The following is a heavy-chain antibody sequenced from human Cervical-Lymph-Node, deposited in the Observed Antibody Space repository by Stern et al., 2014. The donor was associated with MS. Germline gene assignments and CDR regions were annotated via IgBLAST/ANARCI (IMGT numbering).Heavy chain of an antibody. Sequence: VQLVQSGAEVKKPGSSVKVSCTASGGTLRNYAISGVRQAPGQGLEWRGGIIPILGSANYAQDFQDRVTITADESTTTAYMELSSLRSDDTAVYYCARQFRPYFYGFDVWGHGTTVTVSS. CDR2: IIPILGSA. CDR3: ARQFRPYFYGFDV. D-gene: IGHD5-24*01. J-gene: IGHJ6*02. V-gene: IGHV1-69*01. CDR1: GGTLRNYA.